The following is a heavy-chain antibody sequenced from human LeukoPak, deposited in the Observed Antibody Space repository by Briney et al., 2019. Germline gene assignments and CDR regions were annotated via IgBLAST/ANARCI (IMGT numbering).Heavy chain of an antibody. Sequence: GGSLRLSCAASGFTFSDYYMSWIRQAPGKGLEWVSYISSSGGTIYYADSVKGRFTISRDNAKNSLYLQMNSLRAEDTAVYYCARGLLPINWYFDLWGRGTLVTVSS. CDR2: ISSSGGTI. J-gene: IGHJ2*01. CDR1: GFTFSDYY. V-gene: IGHV3-11*04. CDR3: ARGLLPINWYFDL.